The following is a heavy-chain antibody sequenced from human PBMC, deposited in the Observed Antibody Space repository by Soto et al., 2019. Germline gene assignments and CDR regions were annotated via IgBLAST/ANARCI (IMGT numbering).Heavy chain of an antibody. CDR3: AREVDTDVVGLGFYDAFDI. J-gene: IGHJ3*02. CDR2: VYYSGNT. Sequence: KTSETLSLTCTVSGGSISNYYWTWIRQTPGKGLEWIGYVYYSGNTNYNPSLKSRVSISVDMSKNQFSLELSSVTAADTAMYYCAREVDTDVVGLGFYDAFDIWGPGTKVTVSS. D-gene: IGHD5-18*01. CDR1: GGSISNYY. V-gene: IGHV4-59*01.